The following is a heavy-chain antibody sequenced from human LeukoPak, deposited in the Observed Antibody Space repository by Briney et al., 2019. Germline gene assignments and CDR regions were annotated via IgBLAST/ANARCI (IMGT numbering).Heavy chain of an antibody. Sequence: ASVKVSCKAFGYSFSTFGITWVRQAPGQGLEWVGWINPANDNTNFAQKFDDRVTLTTDKATSTAYMELRSLRSDDTAVYFCARYLDYYDGRYSTKTFVSWGQGTQVTVSS. CDR3: ARYLDYYDGRYSTKTFVS. CDR1: GYSFSTFG. D-gene: IGHD3-16*01. CDR2: INPANDNT. J-gene: IGHJ4*02. V-gene: IGHV1-18*01.